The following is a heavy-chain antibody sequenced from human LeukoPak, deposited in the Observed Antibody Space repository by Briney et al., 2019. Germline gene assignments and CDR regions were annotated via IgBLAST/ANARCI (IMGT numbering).Heavy chain of an antibody. CDR3: ARDYYDSSGYYDVYAFDI. D-gene: IGHD3-22*01. V-gene: IGHV4-30-2*01. J-gene: IGHJ3*02. CDR1: GGSISSGGYS. Sequence: SQTLSLTCAVSGGSISSGGYSWSWIRQPPGKGLEWIGYIYHSGSTYYNPSLKSRVTISEDRSKNQFSLKLSSVTAADTAVYYCARDYYDSSGYYDVYAFDIWGQGTMVTVSS. CDR2: IYHSGST.